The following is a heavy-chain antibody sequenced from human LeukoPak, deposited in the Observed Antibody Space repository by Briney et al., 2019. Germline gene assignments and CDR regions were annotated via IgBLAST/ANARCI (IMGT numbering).Heavy chain of an antibody. Sequence: QTLSLTCAISGDSVSSNSAAWNWIRQGPSRGLEWLGRTYYRSKWYNDYAVCVKSRISINPDTSKNQFSLQLNPVTPEDTAVYYCAREDDYRGGFDYWGQGTLVTVSS. D-gene: IGHD4-11*01. J-gene: IGHJ4*02. CDR1: GDSVSSNSAA. CDR3: AREDDYRGGFDY. V-gene: IGHV6-1*01. CDR2: TYYRSKWYN.